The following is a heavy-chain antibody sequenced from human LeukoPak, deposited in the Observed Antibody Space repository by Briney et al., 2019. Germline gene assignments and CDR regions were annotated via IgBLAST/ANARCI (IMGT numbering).Heavy chain of an antibody. J-gene: IGHJ6*02. Sequence: GASVKVSCKASGGTFSSYAISWVRQAPGQGLEWMGGIIPIFGTANYAQKFQGRVTITADESTSTAYMELSSLRPEDTAVYYCARDSYYSSSSYHGMDVWGQGTTVTVSS. D-gene: IGHD6-6*01. CDR2: IIPIFGTA. CDR3: ARDSYYSSSSYHGMDV. CDR1: GGTFSSYA. V-gene: IGHV1-69*13.